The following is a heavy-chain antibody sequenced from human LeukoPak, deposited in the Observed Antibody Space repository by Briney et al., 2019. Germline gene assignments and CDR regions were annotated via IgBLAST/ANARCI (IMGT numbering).Heavy chain of an antibody. Sequence: GESLKISCKGSGHSFTSYWIGWVRQMPGEGLEWMGIIYPGDSDTRYSPSFQGQVTISADKSISTAYLQWSSLKASDTAMYYCARPHYYDSSGPNWFDPWGQGTLVTVSS. V-gene: IGHV5-51*01. J-gene: IGHJ5*02. D-gene: IGHD3-22*01. CDR3: ARPHYYDSSGPNWFDP. CDR2: IYPGDSDT. CDR1: GHSFTSYW.